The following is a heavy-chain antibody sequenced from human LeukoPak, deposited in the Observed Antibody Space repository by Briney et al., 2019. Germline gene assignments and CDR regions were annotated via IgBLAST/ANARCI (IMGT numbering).Heavy chain of an antibody. Sequence: AGGSLRLSCAASGFIFSNYAMTWVRQAPGKGLEWVSSIGSTTDYSDSVKGGCTISRDNSKNTVYLQMNSLRADDTAVYYCTRDSSYGDYSTAFDYWSQGALVTVSS. CDR1: GFIFSNYA. V-gene: IGHV3-23*01. D-gene: IGHD4-17*01. CDR2: IGSTT. CDR3: TRDSSYGDYSTAFDY. J-gene: IGHJ4*02.